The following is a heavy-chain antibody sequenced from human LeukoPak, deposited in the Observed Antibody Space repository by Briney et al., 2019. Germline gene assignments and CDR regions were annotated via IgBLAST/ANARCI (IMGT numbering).Heavy chain of an antibody. Sequence: GGSLRLSCAASGFTVSSNYMSWVRQAPGKGLEWVSVIYSGGSTYYADSVKGRFTISRDNSKNTLYLQMNSLRAEDTAVYYCARAYTRTHWNRFDYWGQGTLVTVSS. V-gene: IGHV3-53*01. CDR3: ARAYTRTHWNRFDY. D-gene: IGHD1-1*01. CDR1: GFTVSSNY. CDR2: IYSGGST. J-gene: IGHJ4*02.